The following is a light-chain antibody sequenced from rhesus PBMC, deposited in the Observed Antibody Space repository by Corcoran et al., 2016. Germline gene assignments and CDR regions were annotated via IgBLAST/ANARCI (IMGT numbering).Light chain of an antibody. J-gene: IGLJ1*01. V-gene: IGLV2-19*02. CDR1: GCDIGSFNA. CDR3: NSDAGSGTYI. CDR2: EVY. Sequence: QAAPTQSPSVSGSTGQSVTFSCTGTGCDIGSFNAVSWLQQHPGKAPKLIIYEVYRRPSGVSDRFSGSKSGNTSSLTISGLQADDEAYYYCNSDAGSGTYIFGAGTRLTVL.